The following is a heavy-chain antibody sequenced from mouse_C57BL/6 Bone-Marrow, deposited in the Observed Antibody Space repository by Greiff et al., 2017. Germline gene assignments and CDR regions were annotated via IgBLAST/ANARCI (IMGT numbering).Heavy chain of an antibody. CDR1: GFTFNTSA. D-gene: IGHD2-4*01. CDR3: VRDEGLRLGYYAMDY. V-gene: IGHV10-3*01. J-gene: IGHJ4*01. Sequence: EVQLVESGGGLVQPKGSLKLSCAASGFTFNTSAMHLVRQAPGKGLEWVARIRSKSSNYATYYADSVKDRFTISRDDSQSMLYLQMNNLTTEDTAMYYCVRDEGLRLGYYAMDYWGQGTSVTVSS. CDR2: IRSKSSNYAT.